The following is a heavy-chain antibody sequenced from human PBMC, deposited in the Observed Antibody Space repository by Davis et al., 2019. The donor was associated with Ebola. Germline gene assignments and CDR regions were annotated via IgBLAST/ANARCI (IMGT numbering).Heavy chain of an antibody. CDR1: GFTFSDYY. V-gene: IGHV3-11*06. CDR3: AREDYPRGMDV. D-gene: IGHD4-11*01. J-gene: IGHJ6*02. Sequence: GGSLRLSCAASGFTFSDYYMSWIRQAPGKGLEWVSYISSSSSYTNYADSVKGRFTISRDNAKNSLYLQMNSLRAEDTAVYYCAREDYPRGMDVWGQGTTVTVSS. CDR2: ISSSSSYT.